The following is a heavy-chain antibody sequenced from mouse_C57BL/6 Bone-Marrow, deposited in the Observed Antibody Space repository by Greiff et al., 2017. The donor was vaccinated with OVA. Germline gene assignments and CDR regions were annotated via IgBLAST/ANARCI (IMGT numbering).Heavy chain of an antibody. Sequence: EVQLVESGGGLVQPKGSLKLSCAASGFSFNTYAMNWVRQAPGQGLEWVARIRSKSNNYATYYADSVKDRFTISRDDSESMLYLQMNNLKTEDTAMYDCVSDYDGSSSRNYWGQGTTLTVSS. D-gene: IGHD1-1*01. CDR3: VSDYDGSSSRNY. V-gene: IGHV10-1*01. J-gene: IGHJ2*01. CDR1: GFSFNTYA. CDR2: IRSKSNNYAT.